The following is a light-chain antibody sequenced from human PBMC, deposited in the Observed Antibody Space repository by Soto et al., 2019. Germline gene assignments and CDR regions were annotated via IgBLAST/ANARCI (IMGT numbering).Light chain of an antibody. CDR1: SSNIGNND. CDR3: GTWNNGLSAAD. Sequence: QSVLTQPPSVSAAPGQKVTISCSGGSSNIGNNDVSWYQQLPGTAPQLIVYENDKRPSGIPDRFSGSKSDTSATLGITGLQTGDEAAYYCGTWNNGLSAADFGGGSQLTVL. V-gene: IGLV1-51*02. CDR2: END. J-gene: IGLJ2*01.